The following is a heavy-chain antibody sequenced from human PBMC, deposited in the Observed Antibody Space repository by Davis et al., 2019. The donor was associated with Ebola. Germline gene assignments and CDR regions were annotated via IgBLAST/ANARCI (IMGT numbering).Heavy chain of an antibody. CDR3: TTTTVTNDY. Sequence: GESLKISCAASGFTFSNAWMNWVRQAPGKGLEWVGRIKRKTDGGTTDYAAPVKGRFTISRDDSKNTLYLQMNSLKTEDTAVYYCTTTTVTNDYWGQGTLVTVSS. V-gene: IGHV3-15*07. CDR1: GFTFSNAW. J-gene: IGHJ4*02. D-gene: IGHD4-17*01. CDR2: IKRKTDGGTT.